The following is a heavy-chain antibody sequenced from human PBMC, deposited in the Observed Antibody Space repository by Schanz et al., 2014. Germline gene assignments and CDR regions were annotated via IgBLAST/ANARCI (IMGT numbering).Heavy chain of an antibody. J-gene: IGHJ6*03. CDR1: GFAFRSYA. CDR3: ARPSDSSWYMDV. V-gene: IGHV3-30*04. D-gene: IGHD2-21*02. CDR2: MWNDGIKT. Sequence: QAQLVESGGGVVQPGRSLRLSCAASGFAFRSYAMHWVRQAPGKGLEWVAVMWNDGIKTHYADSGKGRFTISRDNSKNTVNLQMNSLRAEDTAVYYCARPSDSSWYMDVWGKGTTVTVSS.